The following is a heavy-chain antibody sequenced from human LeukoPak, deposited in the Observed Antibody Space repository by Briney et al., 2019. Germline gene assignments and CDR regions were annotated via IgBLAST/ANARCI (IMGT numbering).Heavy chain of an antibody. Sequence: PSETLSLTCSVSDFSFNGAYYWAWIRQPPGKGLEWIGTIYRSGLTHHNPSLKSRVTISVDTSTNHFSLKVRSVIAADTAVYYCATAINTGYDDGVDFWGQGTLVIVSS. CDR2: IYRSGLT. D-gene: IGHD5-12*01. CDR1: DFSFNGAYY. V-gene: IGHV4-38-2*02. CDR3: ATAINTGYDDGVDF. J-gene: IGHJ4*02.